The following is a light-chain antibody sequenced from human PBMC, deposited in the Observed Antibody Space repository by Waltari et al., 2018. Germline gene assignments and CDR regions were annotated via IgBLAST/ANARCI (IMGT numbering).Light chain of an antibody. Sequence: EIVLTQSPATLSLSPGERATLSCTASQSVSSYLAWYQQKPDQAPRLLTYDTSNRATGIPARFSGSGSGADFTLTISSLEPEDFAIYYCQQRRNWVFTFGPGTTVAIK. V-gene: IGKV3-11*01. CDR3: QQRRNWVFT. CDR1: QSVSSY. J-gene: IGKJ3*01. CDR2: DTS.